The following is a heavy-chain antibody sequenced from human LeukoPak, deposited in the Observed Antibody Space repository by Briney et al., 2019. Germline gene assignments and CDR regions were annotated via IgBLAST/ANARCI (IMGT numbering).Heavy chain of an antibody. D-gene: IGHD2-2*01. V-gene: IGHV4-34*01. CDR2: INHSGST. CDR3: ARAAVPDIVVVPAAMHYYYGMDV. Sequence: SETLSLTCAVYGGSFSGYYWSWIRQPPGKGLEWIGEINHSGSTNYNASLKSRVTISVNKSTNQSSLKLSSVTAADTAVYYCARAAVPDIVVVPAAMHYYYGMDVWGQGATVTVSS. J-gene: IGHJ6*02. CDR1: GGSFSGYY.